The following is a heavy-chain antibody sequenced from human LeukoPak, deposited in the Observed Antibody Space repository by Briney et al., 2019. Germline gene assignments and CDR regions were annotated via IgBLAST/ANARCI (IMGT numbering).Heavy chain of an antibody. D-gene: IGHD5-12*01. V-gene: IGHV3-23*01. CDR3: AKLSGYDLGGGRDY. CDR1: GFTFSSYA. J-gene: IGHJ4*02. Sequence: GGSLRLSCAASGFTFSSYAMSWVRQAPGKGLEWVSAISGSGGSTYYADSVKGRFTISRDNSKNKLYLQMNSLRAEDTAVYYCAKLSGYDLGGGRDYWGQGTLVTVSS. CDR2: ISGSGGST.